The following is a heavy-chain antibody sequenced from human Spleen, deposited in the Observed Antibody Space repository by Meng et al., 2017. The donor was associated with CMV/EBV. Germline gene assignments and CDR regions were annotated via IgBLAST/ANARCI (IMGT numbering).Heavy chain of an antibody. J-gene: IGHJ4*02. V-gene: IGHV3-7*01. D-gene: IGHD6-13*01. CDR2: IQADGSHR. CDR3: ARGDGGIAAADFDY. CDR1: GFSFTNSW. Sequence: GESLKISCATSGFSFTNSWMSWVRQAPGKGLEWVANIQADGSHRYYLDSVEGRFTISRDNAKNSLSLQMNSLRAEDTAVYYCARGDGGIAAADFDYWGQGTLVTVSS.